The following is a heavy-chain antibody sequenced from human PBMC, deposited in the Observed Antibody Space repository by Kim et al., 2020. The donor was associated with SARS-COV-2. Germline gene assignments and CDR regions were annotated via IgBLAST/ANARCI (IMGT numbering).Heavy chain of an antibody. V-gene: IGHV3-73*01. CDR2: NSYAT. Sequence: NSYATAYAASVKGRFTISRDDSKNTAYLQMNSLKTEDTAVYYCKAEPIDYWGQGTLVTVSS. J-gene: IGHJ4*02. CDR3: KAEPIDY.